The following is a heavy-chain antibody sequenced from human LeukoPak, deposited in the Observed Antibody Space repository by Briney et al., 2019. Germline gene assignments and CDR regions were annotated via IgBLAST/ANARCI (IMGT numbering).Heavy chain of an antibody. V-gene: IGHV1-69*04. CDR3: AREPIPIAVATTVYFDY. CDR1: GGTFSSYA. Sequence: SVKVSCKASGGTFSSYAISWVRQAPGQGLEWMGRIIPILGIANYAQKFQGRVTITADKSTSTAYMELSSLRSEDTAVYYCAREPIPIAVATTVYFDYWGRGTLVTVSS. J-gene: IGHJ4*02. D-gene: IGHD6-19*01. CDR2: IIPILGIA.